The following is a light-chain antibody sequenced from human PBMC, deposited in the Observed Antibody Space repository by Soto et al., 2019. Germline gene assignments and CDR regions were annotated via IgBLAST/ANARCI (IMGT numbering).Light chain of an antibody. Sequence: QSALTQPASVSGSPGQSITISCTGASSDVGNYNYVSWYQQHPGKAPKLIIYDVSNRPPGVSNRFSGSKSGNTASLTISGLQAEDGADYYCSSYTSSTTLYVFGTGTKVTVL. CDR1: SSDVGNYNY. CDR3: SSYTSSTTLYV. CDR2: DVS. V-gene: IGLV2-14*03. J-gene: IGLJ1*01.